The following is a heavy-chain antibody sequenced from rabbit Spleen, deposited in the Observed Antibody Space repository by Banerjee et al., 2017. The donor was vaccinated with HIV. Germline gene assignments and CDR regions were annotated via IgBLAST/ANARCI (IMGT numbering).Heavy chain of an antibody. V-gene: IGHV1S7*01. Sequence: HLKESGGGLVQPGGSLKLSCTASGFTLSSYYMNWVRQAPGKGLEWIGIIYPITETTYYANWVNGRFTISSDNAQNTVDLQMNSLTAADTATYFCAREDVGGSVSLWGPGTLVTVS. D-gene: IGHD1-1*01. CDR3: AREDVGGSVSL. CDR1: GFTLSSYY. J-gene: IGHJ4*01. CDR2: IYPITETT.